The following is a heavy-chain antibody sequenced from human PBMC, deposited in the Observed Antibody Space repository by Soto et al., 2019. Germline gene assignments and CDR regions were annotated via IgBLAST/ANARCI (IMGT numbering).Heavy chain of an antibody. V-gene: IGHV3-15*07. Sequence: EVQLVESGGGLVKPGGSLRLSCAASGFSFSNAWMNWVRQAPGKGLEWVGRIKRKIAGEATDYAGPVKGRFTVFRDDSKSALYLQMNSVKGDDTAVYYCTTGSVEGVWGQGTTVTVS. CDR1: GFSFSNAW. J-gene: IGHJ6*02. CDR2: IKRKIAGEAT. CDR3: TTGSVEGV. D-gene: IGHD2-15*01.